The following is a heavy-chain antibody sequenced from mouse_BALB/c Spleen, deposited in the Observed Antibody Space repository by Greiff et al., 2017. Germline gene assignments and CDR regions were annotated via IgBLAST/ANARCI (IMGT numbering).Heavy chain of an antibody. CDR3: ARNPAITTVVATPFDY. J-gene: IGHJ2*01. CDR2: IDPANGNT. CDR1: GFNIKDTY. V-gene: IGHV14-3*02. D-gene: IGHD1-1*01. Sequence: VHVKQSGAELVKPGASVKLSCTASGFNIKDTYMHWVKQRPEQGLEWIGRIDPANGNTKYDPKFQGKATITADTSSNTAYLQLSSLTSEDTAVYYCARNPAITTVVATPFDYWGQGTTLTVSS.